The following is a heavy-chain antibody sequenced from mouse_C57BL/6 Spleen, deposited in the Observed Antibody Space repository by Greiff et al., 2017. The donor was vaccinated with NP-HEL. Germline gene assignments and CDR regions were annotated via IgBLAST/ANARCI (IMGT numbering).Heavy chain of an antibody. CDR1: GFSLTSYG. D-gene: IGHD1-1*01. CDR2: IWSGGST. V-gene: IGHV2-2*01. J-gene: IGHJ1*03. Sequence: VKLVESGPGLVQPSQSLSITCTVSGFSLTSYGVHWVRQSPGKGLEWLGVIWSGGSTDYNAAFISRLSISTDNSKSQVFFKMHSLQAEDTAIYYGARNGRVATGGYFDVWGTGTTVTVSS. CDR3: ARNGRVATGGYFDV.